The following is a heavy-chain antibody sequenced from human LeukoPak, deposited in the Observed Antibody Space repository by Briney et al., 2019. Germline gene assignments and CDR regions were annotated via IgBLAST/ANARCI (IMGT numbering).Heavy chain of an antibody. J-gene: IGHJ6*03. CDR2: ISESGGST. V-gene: IGHV3-23*01. D-gene: IGHD3-16*01. CDR3: AKGGETYYTYYYMDV. CDR1: GFTFNNYV. Sequence: PGGSLRLSCVVSGFTFNNYVMTWVRQAPGKGPEWVSAISESGGSTYYADSVRGRFTISRDNSKNTLYLQMNSLRAEDTAIYYCAKGGETYYTYYYMDVWGKGTTVTVSS.